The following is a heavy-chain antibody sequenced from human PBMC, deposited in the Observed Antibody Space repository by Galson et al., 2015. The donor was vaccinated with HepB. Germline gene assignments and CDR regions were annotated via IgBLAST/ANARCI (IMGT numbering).Heavy chain of an antibody. D-gene: IGHD3-10*01. J-gene: IGHJ6*02. CDR3: ARCTMVRGVDYFYYSMDV. CDR1: GGSINSGNYY. CDR2: IYYSGST. V-gene: IGHV4-30-4*01. Sequence: TLSLTCTVSGGSINSGNYYWSWIRQPPGEGLEWIGYIYYSGSTYYIPSLKSRVTISVDTSKNQFSLKLSSVAAADTAVYYCARCTMVRGVDYFYYSMDVWGQGTTVTVSS.